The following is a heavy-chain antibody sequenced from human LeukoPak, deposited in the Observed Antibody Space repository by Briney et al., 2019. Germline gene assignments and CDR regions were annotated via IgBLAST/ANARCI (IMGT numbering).Heavy chain of an antibody. CDR2: ISGSSNYI. CDR3: ARDFVGATGDF. D-gene: IGHD1-26*01. V-gene: IGHV3-21*01. Sequence: GGSLTLSCAASGFTFSSYSMNWVRQAPGKGLEWVSSISGSSNYIFYADSLRGRFTISRDNAKNSLYLQMSSLSAEDTAVYYCARDFVGATGDFWGQGTLVTVSS. CDR1: GFTFSSYS. J-gene: IGHJ4*02.